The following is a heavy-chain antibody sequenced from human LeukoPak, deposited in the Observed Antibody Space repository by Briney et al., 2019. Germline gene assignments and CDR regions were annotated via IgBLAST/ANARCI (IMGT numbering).Heavy chain of an antibody. CDR2: IYPGDSDT. D-gene: IGHD3-10*01. J-gene: IGHJ4*02. CDR3: ARDHYYGSGSYYNLFDY. V-gene: IGHV5-51*01. CDR1: GYSFTSYW. Sequence: GESLKISCKGSGYSFTSYWIGWVRQMPGKGLEWMGIIYPGDSDTRYSPSFQGQVTISADKSISTAYLQWSSLKASDTAMYYCARDHYYGSGSYYNLFDYWGQGTLVTVSS.